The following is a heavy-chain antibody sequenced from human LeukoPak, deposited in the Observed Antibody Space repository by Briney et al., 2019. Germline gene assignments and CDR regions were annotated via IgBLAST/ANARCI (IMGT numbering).Heavy chain of an antibody. CDR2: ISGSGGST. V-gene: IGHV3-23*01. J-gene: IGHJ6*02. CDR3: ARPPDYYYYGMDV. Sequence: GRSLRLSCAASGFTFSSYAMSWVRQAPGKGLEWVSAISGSGGSTYYADSVKGRFTISRDNSKNTLYLQMNSLRAEDTAVYYCARPPDYYYYGMDVWGQGTTVTVSS. CDR1: GFTFSSYA.